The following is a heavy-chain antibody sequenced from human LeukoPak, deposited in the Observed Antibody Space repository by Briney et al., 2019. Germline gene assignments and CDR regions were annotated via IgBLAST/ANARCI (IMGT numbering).Heavy chain of an antibody. CDR2: IYYSGST. CDR1: GGSISSGGYY. V-gene: IGHV4-31*03. D-gene: IGHD5-18*01. CDR3: AKDRGYSYEADYYYYGMDV. J-gene: IGHJ6*02. Sequence: SETLSLTCTVSGGSISSGGYYWSWIRQHPGKGLEWIGYIYYSGSTYYNPSLKSRVTISVDTSKNQFSLKLSSVTAEDTAVYYCAKDRGYSYEADYYYYGMDVWGQGTTVTVFS.